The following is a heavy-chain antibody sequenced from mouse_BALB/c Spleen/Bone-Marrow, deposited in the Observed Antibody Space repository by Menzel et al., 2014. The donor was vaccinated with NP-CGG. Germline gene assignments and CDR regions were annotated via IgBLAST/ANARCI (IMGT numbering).Heavy chain of an antibody. D-gene: IGHD2-1*01. J-gene: IGHJ3*01. CDR3: AREDYGKGFAY. CDR1: GYAFTSYN. Sequence: VQLQQPGPELVKPGASVKVSCKASGYAFTSYNMYWVKQSHGKSLEWIGHIDPYNGGTSYNQKFKGKATLTVDKSSSTAYMYLNSLTSEDSAVYYCAREDYGKGFAYWGQGTLVTVSA. CDR2: IDPYNGGT. V-gene: IGHV1S135*01.